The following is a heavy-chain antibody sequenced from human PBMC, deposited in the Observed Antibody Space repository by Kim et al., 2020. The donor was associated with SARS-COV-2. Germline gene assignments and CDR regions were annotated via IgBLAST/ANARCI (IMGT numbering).Heavy chain of an antibody. Sequence: SETLSLTCTVSGGSISSSIYYWGWIRQPPGKGLEWIGNMYYTGSTYYNPSLKSRVTMSVDTSKNQFSLKLSSVTATDTAVYYCASHCTSTSCYHYYGMDVWGQGATVTVSS. CDR2: MYYTGST. CDR3: ASHCTSTSCYHYYGMDV. D-gene: IGHD2-2*01. J-gene: IGHJ6*02. CDR1: GGSISSSIYY. V-gene: IGHV4-39*01.